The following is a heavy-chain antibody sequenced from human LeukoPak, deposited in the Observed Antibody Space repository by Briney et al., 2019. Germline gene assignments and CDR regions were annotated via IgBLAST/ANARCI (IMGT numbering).Heavy chain of an antibody. CDR2: IYYSGST. V-gene: IGHV4-30-4*01. CDR3: ARDRGGVIPRAFDI. CDR1: GGSISSGDYY. Sequence: SETLSLTCTVSGGSISSGDYYWSWIRQPPGKGLEWIGYIYYSGSTYYNPSLKSLVTISVDTSKNQFSLKLSSVTAADTAVYYCARDRGGVIPRAFDIWGQGTMVTVSS. J-gene: IGHJ3*02. D-gene: IGHD2-15*01.